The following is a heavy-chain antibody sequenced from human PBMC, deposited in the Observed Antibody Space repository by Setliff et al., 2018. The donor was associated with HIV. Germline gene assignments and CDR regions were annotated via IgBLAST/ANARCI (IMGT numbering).Heavy chain of an antibody. V-gene: IGHV3-33*06. CDR2: IWYDGSNK. D-gene: IGHD6-13*01. J-gene: IGHJ2*01. Sequence: GSLRLSCAASGFTFSSYGMHWVRQAPGKGLEWVAVIWYDGSNKYYADSVKGRFTISRDNSKNTLYLQMNSLRAEDTAVYYCAKAGIAAAAGGYFDLWGRGTLVTVSS. CDR1: GFTFSSYG. CDR3: AKAGIAAAAGGYFDL.